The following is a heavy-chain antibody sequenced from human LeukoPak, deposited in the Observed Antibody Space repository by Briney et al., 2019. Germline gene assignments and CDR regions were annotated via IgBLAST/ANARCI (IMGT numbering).Heavy chain of an antibody. CDR3: ARQYIAVAVFRGDYFDY. CDR1: GFTFSSYA. Sequence: PGRSLRLSCAASGFTFSSYAMHWVRQAPGKGLEGVAVISYDGSNKYYVDSVKGRFTISSDKSKNTLYLQMNSRRGEDTAVDYCARQYIAVAVFRGDYFDYWGQGTLVTVSS. J-gene: IGHJ4*02. V-gene: IGHV3-30-3*01. D-gene: IGHD6-19*01. CDR2: ISYDGSNK.